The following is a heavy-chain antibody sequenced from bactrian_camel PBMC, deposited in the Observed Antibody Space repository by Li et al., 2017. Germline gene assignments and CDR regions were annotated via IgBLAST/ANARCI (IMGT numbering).Heavy chain of an antibody. V-gene: IGHV3S61*01. D-gene: IGHD2*01. Sequence: HVQLVESGGGLVQPGGSLRLSCTGSGFTFDDYAMGWFRQAPGKELEGITSLYIDTDRSAYIDSVKGRFTTSQDNAKNTLYLQMNDLKPEDSAMYICAAGYGNASPTYWGQGTQVTVS. CDR2: LYIDTDRS. CDR1: GFTFDDYA. CDR3: AAGYGNASPTY. J-gene: IGHJ4*01.